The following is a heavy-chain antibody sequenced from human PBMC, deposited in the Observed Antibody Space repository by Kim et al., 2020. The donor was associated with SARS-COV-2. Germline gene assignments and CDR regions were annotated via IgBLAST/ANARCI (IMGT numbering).Heavy chain of an antibody. J-gene: IGHJ6*02. CDR2: INHSGST. V-gene: IGHV4-34*01. CDR3: ARGGIVATVHYYGMDV. D-gene: IGHD5-12*01. Sequence: SETLSLTCAVYGGSFSGYYWSWIRQPPGKGLEWIGEINHSGSTNYNPSLKSRVTISVDTSKNQFSLKLSSVTAADTAVYYCARGGIVATVHYYGMDVWGQGTTVTVSS. CDR1: GGSFSGYY.